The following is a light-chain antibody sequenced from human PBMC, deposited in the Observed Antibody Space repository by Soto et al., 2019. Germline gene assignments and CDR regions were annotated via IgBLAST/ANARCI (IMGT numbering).Light chain of an antibody. CDR3: QSYDSSLSAVV. J-gene: IGLJ2*01. V-gene: IGLV1-40*01. CDR2: GNS. Sequence: QSVLTQPPSVSGAPGQGVTISGTGTSSNIGAGYDVHWYQQLPGTAPKLLIYGNSNRPSGVPDRFSGSKSGTSASLAITGLQAEDEADYYCQSYDSSLSAVVFGGGTKLTVL. CDR1: SSNIGAGYD.